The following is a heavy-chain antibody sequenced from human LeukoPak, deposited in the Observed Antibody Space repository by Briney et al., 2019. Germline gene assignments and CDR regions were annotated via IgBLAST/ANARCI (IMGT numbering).Heavy chain of an antibody. J-gene: IGHJ4*02. D-gene: IGHD2-21*02. CDR3: ARGLRAYCGGDCYPFDY. Sequence: ASVKVSCKASGYTFTSYGISWVRQAPGQGLEWMGGISAYNGNTNYEQKLQGRVTMTTDTSTSTAYMELRSLRSDDTAVYSCARGLRAYCGGDCYPFDYWGQGTLVTVSS. V-gene: IGHV1-18*01. CDR1: GYTFTSYG. CDR2: ISAYNGNT.